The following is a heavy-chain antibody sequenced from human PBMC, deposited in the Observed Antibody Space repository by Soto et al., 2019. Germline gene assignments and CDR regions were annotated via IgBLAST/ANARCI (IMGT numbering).Heavy chain of an antibody. Sequence: TSETLSLTCTVSGGSISSYYCSWIRQPPGKGLEWIGYIYYSGSTNYNPSLKSRVTISVDTSKNQFSLKLSSVTAADTAVYYCARLGIVVVPAAYNWFDPWGQGTLVTGSS. D-gene: IGHD2-2*01. CDR2: IYYSGST. CDR1: GGSISSYY. J-gene: IGHJ5*02. V-gene: IGHV4-59*08. CDR3: ARLGIVVVPAAYNWFDP.